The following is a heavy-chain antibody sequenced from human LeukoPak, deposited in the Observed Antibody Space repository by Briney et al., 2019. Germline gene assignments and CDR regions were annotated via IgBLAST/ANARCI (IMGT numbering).Heavy chain of an antibody. Sequence: SQTLSLTSAVSGGSISSGGYSWSWIRQPPGKGLEWIGYIYHSGSTYYNPSLKSRVTISVDRSKNQFSLKLSSVTAADTAVYYCARGMTVGDAFDIWGQGTMVTVSS. V-gene: IGHV4-30-2*01. CDR3: ARGMTVGDAFDI. CDR1: GGSISSGGYS. D-gene: IGHD4-17*01. J-gene: IGHJ3*02. CDR2: IYHSGST.